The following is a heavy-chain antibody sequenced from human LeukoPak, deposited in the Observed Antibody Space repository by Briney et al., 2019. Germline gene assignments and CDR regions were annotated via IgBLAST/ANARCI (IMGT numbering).Heavy chain of an antibody. CDR1: GFTFSSYS. CDR3: ARAGNIRFDY. CDR2: ITRSNYI. D-gene: IGHD1/OR15-1a*01. Sequence: PGGSLRLSCAASGFTFSSYSMNWVRQAPGKGLEWVSSITRSNYIYYADSVKGRFTISRDNSKNTLYLQMNSLRAEDTAVYYCARAGNIRFDYWGQGTLVTVSS. V-gene: IGHV3-21*04. J-gene: IGHJ4*02.